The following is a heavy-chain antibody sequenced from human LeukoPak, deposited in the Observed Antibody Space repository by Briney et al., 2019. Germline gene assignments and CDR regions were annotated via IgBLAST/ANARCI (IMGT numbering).Heavy chain of an antibody. Sequence: ASVKVSCKASGYTFTSHGISWVRQAPGQGLEWMGWISTYNGNTNYAQKLQGRVSMTTDTSTSTAYMDLRSLRSDDTAVYYCARGPQGSSSWYVDYWGQGTLVTVSS. CDR1: GYTFTSHG. J-gene: IGHJ4*02. CDR2: ISTYNGNT. D-gene: IGHD6-13*01. CDR3: ARGPQGSSSWYVDY. V-gene: IGHV1-18*01.